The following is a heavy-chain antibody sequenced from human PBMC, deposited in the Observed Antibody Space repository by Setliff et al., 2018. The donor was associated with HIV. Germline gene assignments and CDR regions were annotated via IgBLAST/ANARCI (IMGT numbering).Heavy chain of an antibody. V-gene: IGHV3-7*01. CDR1: GFSFSDSW. D-gene: IGHD6-19*01. Sequence: PGGSLRLSCAASGFSFSDSWMTWVRQAPGKGLEWVANIKQDGSKQYYVASINGRFAISRDNSKNTLYLQMNSLRAEDTAVYYCARIPGYSSGWVNYYYMDVWGKGTTVTVSS. J-gene: IGHJ6*03. CDR2: IKQDGSKQ. CDR3: ARIPGYSSGWVNYYYMDV.